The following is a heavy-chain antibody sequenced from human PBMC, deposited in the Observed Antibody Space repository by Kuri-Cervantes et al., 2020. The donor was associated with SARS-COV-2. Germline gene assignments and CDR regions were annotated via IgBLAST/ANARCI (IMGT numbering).Heavy chain of an antibody. D-gene: IGHD2-2*01. CDR1: GYSFTSYW. CDR3: ATGLVVPAAMRDY. Sequence: GESLKISCKGSGYSFTSYWIGWVRQMPGKGLEWMGIIYPGDSDTRYSPSFQGQVTISADKSISTAYLQWSGLKASDTAMYCCATGLVVPAAMRDYWGQGTLVTVSS. V-gene: IGHV5-51*01. J-gene: IGHJ4*02. CDR2: IYPGDSDT.